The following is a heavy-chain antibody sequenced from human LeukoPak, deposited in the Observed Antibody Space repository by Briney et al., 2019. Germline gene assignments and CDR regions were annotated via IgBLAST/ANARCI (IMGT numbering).Heavy chain of an antibody. D-gene: IGHD2-21*02. CDR2: IWYDGSNK. V-gene: IGHV3-33*01. J-gene: IGHJ6*02. Sequence: QSGGSLRLSCAPPGFTFRSYGMPGVPQAPGKGLEWVAVIWYDGSNKYYADSVKGRFTISRDNSKNTLYLQMNSLRAEDTAVYYCARDLAYCGGDCYSYYYGMDVWGQGTTVTVSS. CDR3: ARDLAYCGGDCYSYYYGMDV. CDR1: GFTFRSYG.